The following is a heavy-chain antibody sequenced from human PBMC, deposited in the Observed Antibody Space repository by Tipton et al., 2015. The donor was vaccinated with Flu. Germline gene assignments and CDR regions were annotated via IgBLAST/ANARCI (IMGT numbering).Heavy chain of an antibody. D-gene: IGHD3-3*01. CDR1: GFTFSSYS. J-gene: IGHJ4*02. V-gene: IGHV3-48*01. Sequence: SLRLSCAASGFTFSSYSMNWVRQAPGKGLEWVSYISSSSSTIYYADSVKGRFTISRDNSKNTLYLQMNSLRAEDTAVYYCAKEQGPYYDFWSGYSAFDYWGQGTLVTVSS. CDR2: ISSSSSTI. CDR3: AKEQGPYYDFWSGYSAFDY.